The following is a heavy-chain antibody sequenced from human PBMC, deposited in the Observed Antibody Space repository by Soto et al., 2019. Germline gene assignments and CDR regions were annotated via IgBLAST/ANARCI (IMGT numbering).Heavy chain of an antibody. D-gene: IGHD3-3*01. J-gene: IGHJ6*02. CDR3: ANLPSTEWLLPYYYYYYGMDV. CDR1: GFTFSSYA. Sequence: PGGSLRLSCAASGFTFSSYAMSWVRQAPGKGLEWISAISGSGGSTYYADYVKGRFTISRDNSKNTLYLQMNSLRAEDTAVYYCANLPSTEWLLPYYYYYYGMDVWGQGTTVTVSS. CDR2: ISGSGGST. V-gene: IGHV3-23*01.